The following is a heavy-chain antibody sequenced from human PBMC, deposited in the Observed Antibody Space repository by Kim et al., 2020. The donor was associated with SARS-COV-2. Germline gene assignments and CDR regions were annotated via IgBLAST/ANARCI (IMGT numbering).Heavy chain of an antibody. Sequence: SETLSLSCDVYGGSFSGNYWSWIRQSPGQGLEWIGEIDHDGSTNYTPSLQSRVTFSVDTSKNQFSLRLRSVTAADTAVYFCARRPAARVDSDSSGYKHFYYYYGMDVGGQGTTVTVSS. V-gene: IGHV4-34*01. CDR1: GGSFSGNY. D-gene: IGHD6-19*01. CDR3: ARRPAARVDSDSSGYKHFYYYYGMDV. J-gene: IGHJ6*02. CDR2: IDHDGST.